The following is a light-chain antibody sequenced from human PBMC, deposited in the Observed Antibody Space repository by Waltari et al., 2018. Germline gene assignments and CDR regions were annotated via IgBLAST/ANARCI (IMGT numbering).Light chain of an antibody. J-gene: IGKJ4*01. V-gene: IGKV3-15*01. CDR3: QQYNNWPPT. Sequence: EIVMMQSPATLSVSPGERATLSCRASQSVSSNLAWYQQKPGQAPSLLIYGASTRATGIPARFSGSGSGTEFTLTISSLQSEDFAVYYCQQYNNWPPTFGGGTKVEIK. CDR2: GAS. CDR1: QSVSSN.